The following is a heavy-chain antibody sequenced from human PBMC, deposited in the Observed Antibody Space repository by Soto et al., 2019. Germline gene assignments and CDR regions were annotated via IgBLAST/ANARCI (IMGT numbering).Heavy chain of an antibody. CDR2: NIPIFGTA. D-gene: IGHD2-2*01. V-gene: IGHV1-69*13. Sequence: SVKVSCKASGGTFSSYAISWARQAPGQGLEWMVGNIPIFGTANYAQKFQGRVTITADEPTSTAYMELSSLRSEDTAVYYCARDRDIVVVPAAMVHSSYYYGMDVWGQGTTVTVSS. CDR3: ARDRDIVVVPAAMVHSSYYYGMDV. CDR1: GGTFSSYA. J-gene: IGHJ6*02.